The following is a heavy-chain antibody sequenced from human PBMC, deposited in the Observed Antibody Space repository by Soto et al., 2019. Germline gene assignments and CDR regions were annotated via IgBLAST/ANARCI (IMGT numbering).Heavy chain of an antibody. D-gene: IGHD6-13*01. CDR1: GFTFDDYA. CDR2: INWSSGSI. V-gene: IGHV3-9*01. Sequence: GGSLRLSCAASGFTFDDYAMHWVRQVPGKGLEWVSGINWSSGSIGYGDSVKGRFAISRDNAKNSLHLQMNSLSAEDTAFYYCVKDESINWYSGHFRHWGQGTLVTVSS. J-gene: IGHJ1*01. CDR3: VKDESINWYSGHFRH.